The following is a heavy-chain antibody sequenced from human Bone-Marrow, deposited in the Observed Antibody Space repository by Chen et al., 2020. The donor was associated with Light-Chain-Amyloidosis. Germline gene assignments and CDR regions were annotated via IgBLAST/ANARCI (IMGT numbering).Heavy chain of an antibody. J-gene: IGHJ4*02. CDR1: GFTFSSYG. CDR3: AKAVARWLLLQPDY. Sequence: VQLLESGGGLVQPGGSLRLSCAASGFTFSSYGLHWVRQAPGKGLEWVAFIRHDGSNKYYADSVKGRFTISRDNSKNTLYLQMNSLRAEDTAVYFCAKAVARWLLLQPDYWGQGTLVTVSS. V-gene: IGHV3-30*02. CDR2: IRHDGSNK. D-gene: IGHD5-12*01.